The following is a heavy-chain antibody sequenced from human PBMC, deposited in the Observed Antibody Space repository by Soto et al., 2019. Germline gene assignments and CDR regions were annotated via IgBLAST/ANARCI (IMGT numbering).Heavy chain of an antibody. CDR2: ISSSSSTI. CDR3: ASEYDYGALNYYYYGMDV. J-gene: IGHJ6*02. V-gene: IGHV3-48*02. D-gene: IGHD4-17*01. Sequence: EVQLVESGGGLVQPGGSLRLSCAASGFTFSSYSMNWVRQAPGKGLEWVSYISSSSSTIYYADSVKGRFTISRDNAKNTLYLQMNSLRDEDTAVYYWASEYDYGALNYYYYGMDVWGQGTTVTVSS. CDR1: GFTFSSYS.